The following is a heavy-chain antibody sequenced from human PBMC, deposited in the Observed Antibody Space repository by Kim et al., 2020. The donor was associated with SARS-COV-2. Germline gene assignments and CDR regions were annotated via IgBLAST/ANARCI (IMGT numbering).Heavy chain of an antibody. V-gene: IGHV3-15*01. CDR3: TTARGILWFGADAFDI. Sequence: GGSLRLSCAASGFTFSNAWMSWVRQAPGKGLEWVGRIKSKTDGGTTDYAAPVKGRFTISRDDSKNTLYLQMNSLKTEDTAVYYCTTARGILWFGADAFDIWGQGTMVTVSS. J-gene: IGHJ3*02. CDR1: GFTFSNAW. D-gene: IGHD3-10*01. CDR2: IKSKTDGGTT.